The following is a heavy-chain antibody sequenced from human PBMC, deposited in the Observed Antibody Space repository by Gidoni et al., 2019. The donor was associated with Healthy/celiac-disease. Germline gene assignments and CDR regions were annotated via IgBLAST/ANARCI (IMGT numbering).Heavy chain of an antibody. CDR2: IFSNDEK. CDR1: GFSLRNSRMG. CDR3: ARIWRLGRSYYHWFDP. J-gene: IGHJ5*02. V-gene: IGHV2-26*01. D-gene: IGHD1-26*01. Sequence: QVTLKESGPVLVQPTETPPLTCPVPGFSLRNSRMGVSWFRQPPGKALEWLAHIFSNDEKSYSTSLKSRHTISKDTTKSQVVLTMTNMDPVDTATYYCARIWRLGRSYYHWFDPWGQGTLVTVSS.